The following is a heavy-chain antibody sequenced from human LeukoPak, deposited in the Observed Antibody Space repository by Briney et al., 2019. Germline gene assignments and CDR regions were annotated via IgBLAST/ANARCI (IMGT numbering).Heavy chain of an antibody. CDR1: GFTFSSYA. Sequence: GGSLRLSCAASGFTFSSYAMHWVRQAPGKGLEWVAVISYDGSNKYYVDSVKGRFTISRDNSKNTLYLQMNSLRAEDTAVYYCARSPGRERMGGGEGFDYWGQGTLVTVSS. D-gene: IGHD3-10*01. CDR3: ARSPGRERMGGGEGFDY. CDR2: ISYDGSNK. J-gene: IGHJ4*02. V-gene: IGHV3-30*01.